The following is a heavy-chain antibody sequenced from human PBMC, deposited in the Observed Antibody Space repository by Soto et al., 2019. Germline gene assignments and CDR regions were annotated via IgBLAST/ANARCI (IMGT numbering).Heavy chain of an antibody. J-gene: IGHJ4*02. CDR3: TTRGALGY. CDR1: GVSISSYY. V-gene: IGHV4-59*08. Sequence: SETLSLTCTVSGVSISSYYWGWIRQPPGKGLEWIGYIYYSGSTNYNPSLKSRVTISVDTSKNQFSLKLSSVTAADTAVYYCTTRGALGYWGQGTLVTVSS. CDR2: IYYSGST. D-gene: IGHD2-15*01.